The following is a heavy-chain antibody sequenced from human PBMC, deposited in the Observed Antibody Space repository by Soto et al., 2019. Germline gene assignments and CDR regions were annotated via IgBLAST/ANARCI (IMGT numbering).Heavy chain of an antibody. Sequence: QITLKESGPTLVKPTQTLTLTCTFSGFSLTSSGVGVGWIRQPPGKALEWLGIIYWDEDKRYSPSLKSRITNTKNPSKNQVVLKMTYMDPVDTATYYCGHSGGYRIIDYWGQGILVTVSS. D-gene: IGHD2-15*01. V-gene: IGHV2-5*02. J-gene: IGHJ4*01. CDR2: IYWDEDK. CDR1: GFSLTSSGVG. CDR3: GHSGGYRIIDY.